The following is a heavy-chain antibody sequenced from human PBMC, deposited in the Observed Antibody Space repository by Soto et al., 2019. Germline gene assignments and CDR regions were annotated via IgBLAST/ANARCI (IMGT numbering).Heavy chain of an antibody. D-gene: IGHD3-9*01. CDR3: TTRYDILTGYYLSSFGYYYYYMDV. J-gene: IGHJ6*03. CDR1: GFTFSNAW. V-gene: IGHV3-15*01. CDR2: IKSKTDGGTT. Sequence: GGSLRLSCAASGFTFSNAWMSWVRQAPGKGLEWVGRIKSKTDGGTTDYAAPVKGRFTISRDDSKNTLYLQMNSLKTEDTAVYYCTTRYDILTGYYLSSFGYYYYYMDVWGKGTTVTVSS.